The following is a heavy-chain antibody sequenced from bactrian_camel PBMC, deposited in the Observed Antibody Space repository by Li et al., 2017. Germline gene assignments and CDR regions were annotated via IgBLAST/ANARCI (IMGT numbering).Heavy chain of an antibody. CDR1: GYYGASC. Sequence: HVQLVESGGGSVRAGESLRLTCTITGYYGASCMGWFRQAPGKEREKVAGIYKGGGSTFIADSVKGRFTISQDNAKNTLYLQMNSLKPEDTAMYYCAAGDRSYGDSCRNKYWGHGTQVTVS. CDR3: AAGDRSYGDSCRNKY. J-gene: IGHJ4*01. CDR2: IYKGGGST. V-gene: IGHV3S63*01. D-gene: IGHD6*01.